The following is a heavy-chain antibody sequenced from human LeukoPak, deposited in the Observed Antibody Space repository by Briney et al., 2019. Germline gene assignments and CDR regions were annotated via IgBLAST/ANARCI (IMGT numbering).Heavy chain of an antibody. Sequence: SGGSLRLSCAASGFTFDDYAMHWVRQAPGKGLEWVSGISWNSGSIGYADSVKGRFTISRDNSKNALYLQMNSLRAEDTAVYYCAKDRGLRYFDYWGQGTLVTVSS. V-gene: IGHV3-9*01. J-gene: IGHJ4*02. CDR2: ISWNSGSI. CDR3: AKDRGLRYFDY. CDR1: GFTFDDYA. D-gene: IGHD3-9*01.